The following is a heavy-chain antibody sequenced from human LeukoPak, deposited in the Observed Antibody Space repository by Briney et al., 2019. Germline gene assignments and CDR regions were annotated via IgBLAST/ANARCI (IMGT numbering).Heavy chain of an antibody. CDR2: ISSSGSTI. Sequence: GGSLRLPCAASGFTFSDYYMSWIRQAPGKGLEWVSYISSSGSTIYYADSVKGRFTISRDNAKNSLYLQMNSLRAEDTAVYYCARLKSSWLQYYFDYWGQGTLVTVSS. V-gene: IGHV3-11*01. CDR3: ARLKSSWLQYYFDY. D-gene: IGHD6-13*01. CDR1: GFTFSDYY. J-gene: IGHJ4*02.